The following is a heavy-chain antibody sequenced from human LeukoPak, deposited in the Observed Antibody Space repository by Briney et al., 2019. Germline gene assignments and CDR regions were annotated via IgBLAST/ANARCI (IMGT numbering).Heavy chain of an antibody. J-gene: IGHJ4*02. CDR3: ARHVLRYFDWLLLWDY. Sequence: SETLSLTCTVYGGSFSGYYWSWIRQPPGKGLEWIGEINHSGSTNYNSSLKSRVTISIDTSKNQFSLKLSSVTAADTAVYYCARHVLRYFDWLLLWDYWGQGTLVTVSS. V-gene: IGHV4-34*01. CDR1: GGSFSGYY. D-gene: IGHD3-9*01. CDR2: INHSGST.